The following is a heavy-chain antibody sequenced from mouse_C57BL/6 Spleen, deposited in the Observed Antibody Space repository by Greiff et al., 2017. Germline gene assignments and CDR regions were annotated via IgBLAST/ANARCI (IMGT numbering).Heavy chain of an antibody. CDR3: ARSPSLHYAMDY. Sequence: QLQQSGAELARPGASVKMSCKASGYTFTSYTMHWVKQRPGQGLEWIGYINPSSGYTKYNQKFKDKATLTADKSSSTAYMQLSSLTSEDSAVYYCARSPSLHYAMDYWGQGTSVTVSS. V-gene: IGHV1-4*01. J-gene: IGHJ4*01. CDR1: GYTFTSYT. CDR2: INPSSGYT. D-gene: IGHD1-1*01.